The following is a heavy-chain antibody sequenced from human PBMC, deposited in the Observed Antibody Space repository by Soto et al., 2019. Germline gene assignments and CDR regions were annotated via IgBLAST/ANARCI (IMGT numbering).Heavy chain of an antibody. CDR3: ASSAYYGASGALDI. V-gene: IGHV4-30-2*01. D-gene: IGHD1-26*01. CDR1: GGAITSGGYC. Sequence: QLQLQESGSGLVKPSQTLSLTCAVSGGAITSGGYCWTWIRQPPGKGLEWIAYIYHSGSTYYNPSLKSRVTVSVDRSKNQLSLKLTSVTAADTAVYYCASSAYYGASGALDIWGQGTMVTVSS. J-gene: IGHJ3*02. CDR2: IYHSGST.